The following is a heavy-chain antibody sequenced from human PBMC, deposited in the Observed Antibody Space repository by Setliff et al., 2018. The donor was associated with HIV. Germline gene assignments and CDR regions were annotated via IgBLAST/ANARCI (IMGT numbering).Heavy chain of an antibody. CDR3: ARDSGSYCTNGVCPPGYYMDV. V-gene: IGHV1-2*02. CDR2: INPNSGDT. CDR1: GYTFTNFG. D-gene: IGHD2-8*01. Sequence: ASVKVSCKAPGYTFTNFGISWVRQAPGQGLEWMGWINPNSGDTNYAQNFQGRVTMTRDTSISTAYMELSRLRSDDTAVYYCARDSGSYCTNGVCPPGYYMDVWGKGTTVTVSS. J-gene: IGHJ6*03.